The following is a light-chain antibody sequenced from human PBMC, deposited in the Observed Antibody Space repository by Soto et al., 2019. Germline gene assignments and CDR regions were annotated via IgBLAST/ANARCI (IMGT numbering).Light chain of an antibody. CDR2: DAS. J-gene: IGKJ4*01. CDR1: QSVSSF. CDR3: QQCSDWPLT. Sequence: EIVLTQSPATLSLSPGERATLSCRASQSVSSFLAWFQQKPGQAPRLLIFDASNRAAGVPARFSGSGSGTDFTLTIRSLEPEDVAVYYCQQCSDWPLTFGGGTELE. V-gene: IGKV3-11*01.